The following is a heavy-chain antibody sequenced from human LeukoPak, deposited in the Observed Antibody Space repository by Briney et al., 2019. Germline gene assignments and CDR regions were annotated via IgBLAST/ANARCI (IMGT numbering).Heavy chain of an antibody. Sequence: SETLSLTCTVSGGSISSSSYYWGWIRQPPGKGLEWIGSIYYSGSTYYNPSLKSRVTISVDTSKNQFSLKLSSVTAADTAVYYCARDRDYGDYERAGDYFDYWGQGTLVTVSS. J-gene: IGHJ4*02. CDR3: ARDRDYGDYERAGDYFDY. D-gene: IGHD4-17*01. CDR2: IYYSGST. CDR1: GGSISSSSYY. V-gene: IGHV4-39*07.